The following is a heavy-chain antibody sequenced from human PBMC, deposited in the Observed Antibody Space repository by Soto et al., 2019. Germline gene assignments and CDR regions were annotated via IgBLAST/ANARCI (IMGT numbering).Heavy chain of an antibody. Sequence: EVQLVESGGALVQPGRSLRLSCAASGFRLDDYDMSWGRQAPGKGLEWVSGIRWNGISTDYADSVKGRLPISRDNTKRSLYMHMYSLRREDTALYSCVTESSKRLTFDIWGQGPMVTVSS. D-gene: IGHD4-17*01. J-gene: IGHJ3*02. CDR1: GFRLDDYD. CDR2: IRWNGIST. CDR3: VTESSKRLTFDI. V-gene: IGHV3-9*01.